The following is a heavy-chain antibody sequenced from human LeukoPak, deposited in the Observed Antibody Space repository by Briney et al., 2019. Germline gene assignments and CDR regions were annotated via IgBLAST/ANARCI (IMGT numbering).Heavy chain of an antibody. V-gene: IGHV4-59*08. CDR1: GGSISSYY. J-gene: IGHJ1*01. Sequence: PSETLSLTCTVSGGSISSYYWSWIRQPPGKGLEWIGYIYYSGSTDYNPSLKSRVTISVDTSKNQFSLKLSSVTAADTAVYYCSRSGADSSGYIRYWGHGTLVTVSS. CDR3: SRSGADSSGYIRY. D-gene: IGHD3-22*01. CDR2: IYYSGST.